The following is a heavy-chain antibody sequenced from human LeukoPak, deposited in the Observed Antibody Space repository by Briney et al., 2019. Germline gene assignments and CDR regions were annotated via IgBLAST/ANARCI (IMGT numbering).Heavy chain of an antibody. CDR1: GFTFSSYG. D-gene: IGHD6-13*01. CDR3: AIIAGGDAFDI. V-gene: IGHV3-33*01. CDR2: IWYDGSNK. Sequence: PGRSLRLSCAASGFTFSSYGMQWVRQAPGKGLEWVAVIWYDGSNKYYADSVKGRFTISRDNSKNTLYLQMNSLRAEDTAVYYCAIIAGGDAFDIWGQGTMVTVSS. J-gene: IGHJ3*02.